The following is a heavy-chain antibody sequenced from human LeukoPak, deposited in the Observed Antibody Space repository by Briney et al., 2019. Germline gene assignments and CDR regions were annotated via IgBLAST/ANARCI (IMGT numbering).Heavy chain of an antibody. D-gene: IGHD1-14*01. V-gene: IGHV4-34*01. J-gene: IGHJ4*02. CDR2: INHSGST. CDR1: GGSFSGYY. CDR3: ATTGITGDDY. Sequence: PSETLSPTCAVYGGSFSGYYWSWIRQPPGKGLEWIGEINHSGSTNYNPSLKSRVTISVDTSKNQFSLKLSSVTAADTAVYYCATTGITGDDYWGQGTLVTVSS.